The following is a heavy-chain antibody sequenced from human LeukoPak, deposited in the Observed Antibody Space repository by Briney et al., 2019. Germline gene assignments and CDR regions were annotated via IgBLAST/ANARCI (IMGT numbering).Heavy chain of an antibody. CDR1: GYTFTSYG. J-gene: IGHJ4*02. D-gene: IGHD2-2*01. V-gene: IGHV1-18*01. Sequence: VASVKVSCKASGYTFTSYGISWMRQAPGHGLEWMGWISAYNGNTNYAQKLQGRVTMTTDTSTSTAYMELRSLRSDDTAVYYCARDLSDIVVVPAAIRIGYWGQGTLVTVSS. CDR3: ARDLSDIVVVPAAIRIGY. CDR2: ISAYNGNT.